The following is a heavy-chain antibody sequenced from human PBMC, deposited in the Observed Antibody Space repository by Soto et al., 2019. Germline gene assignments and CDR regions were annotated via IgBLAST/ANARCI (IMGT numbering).Heavy chain of an antibody. V-gene: IGHV3-23*01. CDR2: ISGSGGSP. CDR1: GLTFSSYA. D-gene: IGHD6-6*01. CDR3: ASPPPYSSSSPYYYGMDV. Sequence: GGSLRLSCAASGLTFSSYAMSWVRQAPGKGLEWVSAISGSGGSPYYADPVKGRFTISRDNSKNTLYLQMNSLRAEGTAVYFWASPPPYSSSSPYYYGMDVWGQGTTVTVSS. J-gene: IGHJ6*02.